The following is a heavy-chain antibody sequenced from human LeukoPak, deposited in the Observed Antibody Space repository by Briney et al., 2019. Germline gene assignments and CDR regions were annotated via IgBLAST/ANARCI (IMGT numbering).Heavy chain of an antibody. CDR1: GFTFANFA. J-gene: IGHJ4*02. CDR2: IGTGAGAVT. V-gene: IGHV3-23*01. CDR3: ARKTDHQTGGDY. Sequence: GGSLRLSCAASGFTFANFAMRWVRQAPGKGLEWVSAIGTGAGAVTLYTDSVKGRFTISRDNSKNTLYLQMNSLRAEDTAVYYCARKTDHQTGGDYWGQGTLVTVSS. D-gene: IGHD1-1*01.